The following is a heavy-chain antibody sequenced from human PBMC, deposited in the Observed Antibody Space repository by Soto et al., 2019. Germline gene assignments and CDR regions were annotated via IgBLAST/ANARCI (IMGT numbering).Heavy chain of an antibody. CDR2: IIPIFGTA. J-gene: IGHJ5*02. V-gene: IGHV1-69*13. D-gene: IGHD1-1*01. Sequence: ASVKVSCKASGGTFSSYAISWVRQAPGQGLEWMGGIIPIFGTANYAQKFQGRVTITADESTSTAYMELSSLRSEDTAVYYCARDLTNARAPDHNWFDPWGQGTLVTVSS. CDR3: ARDLTNARAPDHNWFDP. CDR1: GGTFSSYA.